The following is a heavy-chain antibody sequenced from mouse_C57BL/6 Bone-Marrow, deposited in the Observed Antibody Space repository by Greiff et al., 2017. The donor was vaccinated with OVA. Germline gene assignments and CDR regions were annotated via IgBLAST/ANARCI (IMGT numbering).Heavy chain of an antibody. D-gene: IGHD1-1*01. Sequence: EVKVVESGGGLVQPGGSLKLSCAASGFTFSDYYMYWVRQTPEKRLEWVAYISNGGGSTYYPDTVKGRFTISRDNAKNTLYLQMSRLKSEDTAMYYCARHPHYYGSSYDAMDYWGQGTSVTVSS. J-gene: IGHJ4*01. CDR1: GFTFSDYY. V-gene: IGHV5-12*01. CDR3: ARHPHYYGSSYDAMDY. CDR2: ISNGGGST.